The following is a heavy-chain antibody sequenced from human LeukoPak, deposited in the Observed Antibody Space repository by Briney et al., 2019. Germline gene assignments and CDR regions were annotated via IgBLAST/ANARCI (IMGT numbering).Heavy chain of an antibody. Sequence: SETLSLTCTVSGGSISSSSYYWGWIRQPPGKGLEWIGSIYYSGSTYYNPSLKSRVTISVDTSKNQFSLKLSSVTAADTAVYYCAREGRINWFDPWGQGTLVTVSS. V-gene: IGHV4-39*07. CDR3: AREGRINWFDP. J-gene: IGHJ5*02. CDR2: IYYSGST. D-gene: IGHD1-14*01. CDR1: GGSISSSSYY.